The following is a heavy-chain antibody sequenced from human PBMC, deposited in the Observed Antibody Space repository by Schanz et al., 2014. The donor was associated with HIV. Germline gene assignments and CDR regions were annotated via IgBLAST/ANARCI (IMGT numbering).Heavy chain of an antibody. Sequence: VPLVESGGGVVQPGRSLRLSCAGSGFSFDTFGIHWVRQAPGKGLEWVSSISESGGRTYYADSVNGRFTISRDKSKNTLYLQMTTLRIDDTAVYYCAKPEYDSRGNSQSHFDYWGQGTLVTVSS. CDR2: ISESGGRT. D-gene: IGHD3-22*01. J-gene: IGHJ4*02. V-gene: IGHV3-23*04. CDR1: GFSFDTFG. CDR3: AKPEYDSRGNSQSHFDY.